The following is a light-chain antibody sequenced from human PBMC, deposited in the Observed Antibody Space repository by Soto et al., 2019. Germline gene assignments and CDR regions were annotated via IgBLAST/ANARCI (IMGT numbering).Light chain of an antibody. CDR3: QQYGTSPPVT. Sequence: EIVLTQSPGTLSLSVGESVTLSCRASQSVNSDSLAWYQQKPGQSPRLLIYGASNRSTGIPDRFSGSGSGTDFTLSISRGEPEDVTVYYCQQYGTSPPVTFGQGTRLEIK. V-gene: IGKV3-20*01. CDR2: GAS. J-gene: IGKJ5*01. CDR1: QSVNSDS.